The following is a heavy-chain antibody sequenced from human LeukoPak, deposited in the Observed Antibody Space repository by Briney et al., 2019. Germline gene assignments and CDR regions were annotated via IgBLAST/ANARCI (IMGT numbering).Heavy chain of an antibody. Sequence: SVKVSCKASGGTFSSYAISWVRQAPGQGLEWMGGIIPIFCTANYAQKFQGRVTITADESRSTAYMELSSLRSEDTAVYYCAREKIVVVPAAMVGWFDPWGQGTLVTVSS. J-gene: IGHJ5*02. CDR1: GGTFSSYA. CDR3: AREKIVVVPAAMVGWFDP. CDR2: IIPIFCTA. D-gene: IGHD2-2*01. V-gene: IGHV1-69*01.